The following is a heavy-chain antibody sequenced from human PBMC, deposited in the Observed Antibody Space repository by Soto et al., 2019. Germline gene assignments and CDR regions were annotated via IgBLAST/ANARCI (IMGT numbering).Heavy chain of an antibody. Sequence: GGSQRLSYTASGFTFIRYSMNWVRHAPGKGLEWVSSISSTTNYIYYADSMKGRFTVSRDNAKNSVYLEMNSLSAEDTAVYYCARESEDLTSNFDYWGQGTLVTVSS. V-gene: IGHV3-21*01. CDR1: GFTFIRYS. CDR2: ISSTTNYI. J-gene: IGHJ4*02. CDR3: ARESEDLTSNFDY.